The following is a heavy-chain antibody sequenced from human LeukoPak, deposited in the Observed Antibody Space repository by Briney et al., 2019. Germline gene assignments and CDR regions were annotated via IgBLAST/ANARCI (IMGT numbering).Heavy chain of an antibody. V-gene: IGHV4-59*08. CDR1: GGSIGSYY. CDR3: ASLAPGPYYGMDV. Sequence: SETLSLTCTASGGSIGSYYWSWIRQPPGKGLEWIGYIYYSGSTNYNPSLKSRVTISVDTSKNQFSLKLSSVTAADTAVYYCASLAPGPYYGMDVWGQGTTVTVPS. CDR2: IYYSGST. J-gene: IGHJ6*02.